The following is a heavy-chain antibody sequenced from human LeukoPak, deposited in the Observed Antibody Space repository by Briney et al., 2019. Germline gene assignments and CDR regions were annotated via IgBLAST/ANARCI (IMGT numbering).Heavy chain of an antibody. D-gene: IGHD3-10*01. CDR1: GGSFSGYY. CDR3: AGSGFGPAAGY. V-gene: IGHV4-34*01. Sequence: SETLSLTCAVYGGSFSGYYWSWIRQPPGKGLEWIGEINHSGSTNYNPSLKSRVTISVDTSKNQFSLKLSSVTAADTAVYYCAGSGFGPAAGYWGQGTLVTVSP. CDR2: INHSGST. J-gene: IGHJ4*02.